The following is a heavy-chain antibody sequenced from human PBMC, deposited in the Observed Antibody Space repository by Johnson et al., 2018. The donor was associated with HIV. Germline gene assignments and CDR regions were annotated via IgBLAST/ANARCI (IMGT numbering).Heavy chain of an antibody. CDR2: ISSSGSTI. J-gene: IGHJ3*02. Sequence: QVQLVESGGGLVKPGGSLRLSCAASGFTFSDHYMNWMRQAPGKGLEWVSYISSSGSTIYYADSVKGRFTVSRDNAKNSLCLQMNTRRAEDTAVYYGVIGGEHVRGNYRYDIGAFDMWGQGTMVTVSS. CDR3: VIGGEHVRGNYRYDIGAFDM. D-gene: IGHD3-16*02. CDR1: GFTFSDHY. V-gene: IGHV3-11*04.